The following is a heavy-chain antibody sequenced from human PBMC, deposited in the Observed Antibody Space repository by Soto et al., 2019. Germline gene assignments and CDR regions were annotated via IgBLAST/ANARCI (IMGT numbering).Heavy chain of an antibody. Sequence: SETLSLTCTVSGGSISSYYWNWIRQPPGKGLEWIGYFYYTGSTNYNPSLESRLTMSVDMSKNHFSLKLSSVTAADTAVYYCAGGTDGKKVAYWGQGTLVTVSS. V-gene: IGHV4-59*01. D-gene: IGHD5-12*01. J-gene: IGHJ4*02. CDR3: AGGTDGKKVAY. CDR2: FYYTGST. CDR1: GGSISSYY.